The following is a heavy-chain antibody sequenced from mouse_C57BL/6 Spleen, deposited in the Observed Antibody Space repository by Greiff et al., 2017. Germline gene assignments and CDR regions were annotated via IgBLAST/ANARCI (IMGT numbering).Heavy chain of an antibody. CDR3: ARHEVSYYGSTPWYFDV. CDR2: FYPGSGSI. V-gene: IGHV1-62-2*01. CDR1: GYTFTEYT. J-gene: IGHJ1*03. Sequence: QVQLKESGAELVKPGASVKLSCKASGYTFTEYTIHWVKQRSGQGLEWIGWFYPGSGSIKYNEKFKDKATLTADKSSSTVYMELSRLTSEDSAVYFCARHEVSYYGSTPWYFDVWGTGTTVTVSS. D-gene: IGHD1-1*01.